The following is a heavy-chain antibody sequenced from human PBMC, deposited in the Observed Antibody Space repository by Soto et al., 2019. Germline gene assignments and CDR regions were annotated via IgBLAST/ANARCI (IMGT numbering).Heavy chain of an antibody. CDR2: TFSGGTT. V-gene: IGHV3-53*02. CDR1: GFTVTSNY. D-gene: IGHD2-2*01. J-gene: IGHJ6*02. Sequence: EVQLVETGGGLIQPGGSLRLSCAASGFTVTSNYMIWVRQPPGKGLEWVSTTFSGGTTNYADSVKGRFTISRDNSKNTLYLQMNNLRVEDKAVYYCARKPPGAIQGWAYGMDVWGQETTVSVSS. CDR3: ARKPPGAIQGWAYGMDV.